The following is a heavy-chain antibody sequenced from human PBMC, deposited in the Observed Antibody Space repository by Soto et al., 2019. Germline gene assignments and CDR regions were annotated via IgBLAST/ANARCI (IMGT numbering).Heavy chain of an antibody. J-gene: IGHJ6*02. CDR3: ARDAGYCNSVSCYPYNMDV. D-gene: IGHD2-15*01. CDR2: IYYSGNT. V-gene: IGHV4-30-4*01. Sequence: SETLSLTCTVSGESISSGDHYWSWVRQSPGEGLEWIGFIYYSGNTYHNPSLKSRVSMSVDTSNNQFSLKLNSVTAADTAVYYCARDAGYCNSVSCYPYNMDVWGQGTTVTVSS. CDR1: GESISSGDHY.